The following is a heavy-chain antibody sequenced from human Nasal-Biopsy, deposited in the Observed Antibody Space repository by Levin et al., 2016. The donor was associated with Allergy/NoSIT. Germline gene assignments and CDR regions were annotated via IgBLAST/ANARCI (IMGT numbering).Heavy chain of an antibody. CDR1: GFTFKDYG. CDR2: IIYDGSQK. D-gene: IGHD3-9*01. V-gene: IGHV3-30*03. Sequence: GESLKISCAASGFTFKDYGVHWVRQAPGKGLEWVALIIYDGSQKYYADSVKGRFSISRDNSKNTVYLEMNSLRFEDSAVYYCARVGNWLLSHFYYHLDGWGRGTTVTISS. CDR3: ARVGNWLLSHFYYHLDG. J-gene: IGHJ6*02.